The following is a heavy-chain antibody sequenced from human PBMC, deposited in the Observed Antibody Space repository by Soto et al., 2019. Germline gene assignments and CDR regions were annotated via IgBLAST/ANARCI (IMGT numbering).Heavy chain of an antibody. V-gene: IGHV4-59*01. D-gene: IGHD3-10*01. CDR3: ARGGGSPDY. Sequence: QVQLQESGPGLVKPSETLSLMCTVSGGSISSNYWSWIRQPPGKGLEYIGYIYYSGSTNYNPSLKSRVTISLDTSKNQFSLKLSSVTAADTAVYYCARGGGSPDYWGQGTLVTVPS. CDR1: GGSISSNY. J-gene: IGHJ4*02. CDR2: IYYSGST.